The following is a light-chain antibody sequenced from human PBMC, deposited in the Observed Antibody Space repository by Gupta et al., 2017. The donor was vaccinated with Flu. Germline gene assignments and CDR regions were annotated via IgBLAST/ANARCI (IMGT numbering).Light chain of an antibody. CDR1: QGISDD. CDR3: LQDNNYPPT. J-gene: IGKJ1*01. Sequence: GDKVTITCRASQGISDDLGWYQQKPGQAPKLLIYYASLLQRGVPSRFSAHGSGTDFTLTIGSLQPEDFATYYCLQDNNYPPTFGQGTKVEI. CDR2: YAS. V-gene: IGKV1-6*01.